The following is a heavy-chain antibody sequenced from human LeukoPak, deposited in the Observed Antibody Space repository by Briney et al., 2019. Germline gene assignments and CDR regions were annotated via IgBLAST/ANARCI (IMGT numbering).Heavy chain of an antibody. CDR3: ARDHYDILTGPHLGAGDS. V-gene: IGHV3-74*01. CDR1: GFTFSRYC. Sequence: GGSLRLSCAASGFTFSRYCMHWVRQAPGKGLVCVSRIKSDGSRTLYADSVKGRITISTDNAKSTLYMQMKSLRAENTAIYYCARDHYDILTGPHLGAGDSWGQGTLVTVSS. CDR2: IKSDGSRT. D-gene: IGHD3-9*01. J-gene: IGHJ4*02.